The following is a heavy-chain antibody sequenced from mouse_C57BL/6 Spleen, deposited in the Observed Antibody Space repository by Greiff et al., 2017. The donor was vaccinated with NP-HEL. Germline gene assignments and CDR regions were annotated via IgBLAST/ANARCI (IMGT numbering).Heavy chain of an antibody. CDR2: ISYDGSN. V-gene: IGHV3-6*01. Sequence: EVKVEESGPGLVKPSQSLSLTCSVTGYSITSGYYWNWIRQFPGNKLEWMGYISYDGSNNYNPSLKNRISITRDTSKNQFFLKLNSVTTEDTATYYCAREGDYCSNYETYWGQGTLVTVSA. D-gene: IGHD2-5*01. J-gene: IGHJ3*01. CDR1: GYSITSGYY. CDR3: AREGDYCSNYETY.